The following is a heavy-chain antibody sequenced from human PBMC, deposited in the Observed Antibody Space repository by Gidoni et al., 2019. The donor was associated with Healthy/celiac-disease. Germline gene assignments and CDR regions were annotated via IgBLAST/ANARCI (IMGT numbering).Heavy chain of an antibody. Sequence: QVQLQQWGAGLLKPSETLSLTCAVDGGSFSGYYWSWIRQPPGKGLEWIWEINHSGSTNYNPSLKSRVTISVDTSKNQFSLKLSSVTAADTAVYYCARMHAARRAFDIWGQGTIVTVSS. CDR2: INHSGST. CDR1: GGSFSGYY. CDR3: ARMHAARRAFDI. V-gene: IGHV4-34*01. D-gene: IGHD6-6*01. J-gene: IGHJ3*02.